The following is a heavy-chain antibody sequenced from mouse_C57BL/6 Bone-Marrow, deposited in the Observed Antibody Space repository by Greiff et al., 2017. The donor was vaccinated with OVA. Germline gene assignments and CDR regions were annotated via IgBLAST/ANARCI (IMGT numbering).Heavy chain of an antibody. CDR2: IHPNSGST. CDR3: AKEEVIYYGFDY. V-gene: IGHV1-64*01. J-gene: IGHJ2*01. CDR1: GYTFTSYW. D-gene: IGHD2-1*01. Sequence: QVQLQQSGAELVKPGASVKLSCKASGYTFTSYWLHWVKQRPGQGLEWIGMIHPNSGSTNYNEKFKSKATLTVDTSSSTAYMQLSSLTSEDSAVYYCAKEEVIYYGFDYWGQGTTLTGSS.